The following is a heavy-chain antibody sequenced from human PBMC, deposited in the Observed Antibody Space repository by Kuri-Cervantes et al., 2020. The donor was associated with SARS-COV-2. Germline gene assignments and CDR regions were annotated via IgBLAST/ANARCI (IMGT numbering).Heavy chain of an antibody. CDR1: GGSISSHY. CDR2: IYTSGST. Sequence: ESLKISCTVSGGSISSHYWSWIRQPPGKGLEWIGRIYTSGSTNYNPSLKSRVTISVDTSKNQFSLKLSSVTAADTAVYYCARDGTYSSSWRNWFDPWGQGTLVTVSS. CDR3: ARDGTYSSSWRNWFDP. V-gene: IGHV4-4*08. J-gene: IGHJ5*02. D-gene: IGHD6-13*01.